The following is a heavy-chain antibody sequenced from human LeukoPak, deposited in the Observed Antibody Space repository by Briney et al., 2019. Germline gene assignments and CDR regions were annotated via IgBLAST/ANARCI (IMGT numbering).Heavy chain of an antibody. Sequence: ASVKVSCKASGYTFTGYYMHWVRQAPGQGLEWMGWINPNSGGANYAQKFQGRVTMTRDTSISTAYMELSRLRSDDTAVYYCARDSYDDWYFDYWGQGTLVTVSS. J-gene: IGHJ4*02. D-gene: IGHD4-17*01. CDR3: ARDSYDDWYFDY. V-gene: IGHV1-2*02. CDR1: GYTFTGYY. CDR2: INPNSGGA.